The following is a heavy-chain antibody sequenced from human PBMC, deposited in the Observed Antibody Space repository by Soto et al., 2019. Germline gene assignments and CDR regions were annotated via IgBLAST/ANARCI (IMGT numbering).Heavy chain of an antibody. D-gene: IGHD1-26*01. CDR1: GFTFSSYG. CDR3: AKIGGARYVYFDY. Sequence: PGGSLRLSCAASGFTFSSYGMHWVRQAPGKGLEWVSAISGSGGSTYYADSVKGRFTISRDNSKNTLYLQMNSLRAEDTAVYYCAKIGGARYVYFDYWGQGTLVTVSS. J-gene: IGHJ4*02. V-gene: IGHV3-23*01. CDR2: ISGSGGST.